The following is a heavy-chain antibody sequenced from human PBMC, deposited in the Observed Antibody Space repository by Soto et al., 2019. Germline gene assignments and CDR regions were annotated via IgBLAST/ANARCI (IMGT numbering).Heavy chain of an antibody. CDR1: GYTFTSYY. CDR2: INPTGGRT. V-gene: IGHV1-46*01. D-gene: IGHD3-22*01. J-gene: IGHJ4*02. CDR3: ARAHFSDSSRQLDY. Sequence: QVQLVQSGAEVKKPGASLKVSCKASGYTFTSYYIHWVRQAPGQGLEWMGIINPTGGRTRCAQKFLGRLTMTGDTSTSTVYMELSSLRSDDTAVYYCARAHFSDSSRQLDYWGQGTLVTVSS.